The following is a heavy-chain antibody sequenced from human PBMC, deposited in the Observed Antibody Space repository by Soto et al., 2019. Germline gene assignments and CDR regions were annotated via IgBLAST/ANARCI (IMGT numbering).Heavy chain of an antibody. D-gene: IGHD1-26*01. CDR1: GFTFSSYA. CDR2: ISYDGSNK. J-gene: IGHJ4*02. CDR3: ARVRGSYYFDY. Sequence: QVQLVESGGGVVQPGRSLRLSCAASGFTFSSYAMHWVRQAPGKGLEWVAVISYDGSNKYYADSVKGRFSISRDNSKNTLYLQMNSLRAEDTAVYYCARVRGSYYFDYWGQGTLVTVSS. V-gene: IGHV3-30-3*01.